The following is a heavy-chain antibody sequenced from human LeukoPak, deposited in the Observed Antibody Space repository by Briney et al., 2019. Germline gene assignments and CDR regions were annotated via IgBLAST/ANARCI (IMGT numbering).Heavy chain of an antibody. J-gene: IGHJ3*02. CDR2: VKPSGGST. D-gene: IGHD3-9*01. CDR1: GYTFTTYD. V-gene: IGHV1-46*01. Sequence: ASAKVSCRASGYTFTTYDIHCVRQAPRPGVEGMGIVKPSGGSTSYAQKFQGRVTMTRDMSTSTVYMELSSLKSEDTAVYYCARATGHGWAFDIWGQGTMVTVSS. CDR3: ARATGHGWAFDI.